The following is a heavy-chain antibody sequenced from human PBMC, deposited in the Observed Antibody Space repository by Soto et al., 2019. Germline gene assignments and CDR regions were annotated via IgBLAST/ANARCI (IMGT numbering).Heavy chain of an antibody. V-gene: IGHV5-51*01. CDR3: ASQAVSEWYYFDY. J-gene: IGHJ4*02. Sequence: GESLKISCKGSGYSFTSYWIAWVRQMPGKGLEWMGIIYPGDSDTRYNPSFQGQVTISADKSISTAYLQWSSLKASDTAMYYCASQAVSEWYYFDYWGQGTLVT. D-gene: IGHD6-19*01. CDR1: GYSFTSYW. CDR2: IYPGDSDT.